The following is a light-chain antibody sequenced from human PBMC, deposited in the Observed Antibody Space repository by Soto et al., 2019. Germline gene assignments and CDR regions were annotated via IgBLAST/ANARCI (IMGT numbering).Light chain of an antibody. CDR1: TGTVTSGYF. CDR3: LLFYGGARYV. CDR2: GTS. J-gene: IGLJ1*01. V-gene: IGLV7-43*01. Sequence: QTVVTQESSLTVSPGGTVTLTCGSSTGTVTSGYFPSWFQQKPGQAPRALIYGTSNRHSWTPARFSGSVLGGKAALTVSGVQPEDEAEYFCLLFYGGARYVFGPGTKLTVL.